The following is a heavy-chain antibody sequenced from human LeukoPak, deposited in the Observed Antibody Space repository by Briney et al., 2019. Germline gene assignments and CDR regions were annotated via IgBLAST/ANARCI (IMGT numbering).Heavy chain of an antibody. CDR2: ISPSSGST. J-gene: IGHJ4*02. D-gene: IGHD3-22*01. CDR3: ARGSSTAVVILDPYYFDS. Sequence: ASVKVSCKASGYDFTSYYMHWLRQVPGQGLEWMAIISPSSGSTSFAQKFQGRLSMTRDTSTSTVYMELRSLRSEDTAVYYCARGSSTAVVILDPYYFDSWGQGTLITVSS. V-gene: IGHV1-46*01. CDR1: GYDFTSYY.